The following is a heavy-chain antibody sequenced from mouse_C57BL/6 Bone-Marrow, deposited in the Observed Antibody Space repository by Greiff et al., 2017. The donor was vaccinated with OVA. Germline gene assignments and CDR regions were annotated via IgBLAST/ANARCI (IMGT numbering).Heavy chain of an antibody. CDR1: GYTFTDYY. V-gene: IGHV1-19*01. CDR3: ARGYRVDYYAMDY. CDR2: INPYNGGT. D-gene: IGHD1-1*02. J-gene: IGHJ4*01. Sequence: VQLQQSGPVLVKPGASVKMSCKASGYTFTDYYMNWVKQSHGKSLEWIGVINPYNGGTSYNQKFKGKATLTVDKSSSTAYMELNSLTSEDSAVYYCARGYRVDYYAMDYWGQGTSVTVSS.